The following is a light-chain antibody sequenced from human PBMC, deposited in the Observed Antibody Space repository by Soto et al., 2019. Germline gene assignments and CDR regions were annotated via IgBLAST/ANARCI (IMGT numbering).Light chain of an antibody. CDR3: ETWDSNTRV. J-gene: IGLJ1*01. CDR1: SGHSSYI. V-gene: IGLV4-60*03. CDR2: LEGSGSY. Sequence: QSVLTQSSSASASLGSSVKLTCTLSSGHSSYIIAWHQQQPGKAPWYLMKLEGSGSYNKGSGVPDRFSGSSSGADRYLTISNLQSEDEADYYCETWDSNTRVFGTGTKLTVL.